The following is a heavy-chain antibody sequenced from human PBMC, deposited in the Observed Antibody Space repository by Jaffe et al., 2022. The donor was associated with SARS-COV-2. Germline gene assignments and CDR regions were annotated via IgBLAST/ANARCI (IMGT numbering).Heavy chain of an antibody. CDR3: ARLVGELAYYYDSSGYYPNWYFDL. CDR1: GYSFTSYW. D-gene: IGHD3-22*01. J-gene: IGHJ2*01. Sequence: EVQLVQSGAEVKKPGESLKISCKGSGYSFTSYWIGWVRQMPGKGLEWMGIIYPGDSDTRYSPSFQGQVTISADKSISTAYLQWSSLKASDTAMYYCARLVGELAYYYDSSGYYPNWYFDLWGRGTLVTVSS. V-gene: IGHV5-51*01. CDR2: IYPGDSDT.